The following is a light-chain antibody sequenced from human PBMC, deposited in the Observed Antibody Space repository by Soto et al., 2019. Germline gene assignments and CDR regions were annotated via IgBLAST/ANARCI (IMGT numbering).Light chain of an antibody. Sequence: QPVLTQSPSASASLGASVNLTCTLSSGHSNYAIAWHQQQPEKGPRYLMKVNSDGSHRKGDGIPDRFSGSSSGAQRYLTISSLQSEDEADYYCQTWGTGIRVFGTGTKLTVL. V-gene: IGLV4-69*01. CDR3: QTWGTGIRV. CDR1: SGHSNYA. J-gene: IGLJ1*01. CDR2: VNSDGSH.